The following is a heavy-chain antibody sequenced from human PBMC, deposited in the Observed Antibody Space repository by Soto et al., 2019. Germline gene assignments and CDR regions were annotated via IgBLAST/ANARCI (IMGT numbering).Heavy chain of an antibody. J-gene: IGHJ3*02. CDR1: GGSISSSSYY. Sequence: SSETLSLTCTVSGGSISSSSYYWGWIRQPPGKGLEWIGSIYYSGSTYYNPSLKSRVTISVDTSKNQFSLKLSSVTAADTAVYYCAIQNGITGTMEDAFDIWGQGTMVTVSS. CDR2: IYYSGST. CDR3: AIQNGITGTMEDAFDI. D-gene: IGHD1-7*01. V-gene: IGHV4-39*01.